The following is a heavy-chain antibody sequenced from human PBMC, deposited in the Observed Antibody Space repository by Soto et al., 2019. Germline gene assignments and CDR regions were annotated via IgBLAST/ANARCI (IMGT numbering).Heavy chain of an antibody. CDR1: GGSFSGYY. V-gene: IGHV4-34*01. Sequence: QVQLQQWGAGLLKPSETLSLTCAVYGGSFSGYYWSWIRQPPGKGLEWIGEINHSGSTNYNPSLKSRVTISVDTSKNQFSLKLSSVTAADTAVYYCARGPLMNGLYSSSWYGYYGMDVWGQGTTVTVSS. J-gene: IGHJ6*02. CDR2: INHSGST. D-gene: IGHD6-13*01. CDR3: ARGPLMNGLYSSSWYGYYGMDV.